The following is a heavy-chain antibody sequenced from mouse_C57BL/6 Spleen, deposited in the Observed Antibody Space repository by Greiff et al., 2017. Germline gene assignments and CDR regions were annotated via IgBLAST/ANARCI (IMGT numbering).Heavy chain of an antibody. Sequence: QVQLQQPGAELVKPGASVKMSCKASCYTFTSYWITWVKQRPGQGLEWIGDIYPGSGSTNYNEKFKSKATLTVDTSSSTAYMQLSSLTSEDSAVYDCARWEIYYGNHEDYWGQGTTLTVSS. CDR3: ARWEIYYGNHEDY. J-gene: IGHJ2*01. CDR2: IYPGSGST. CDR1: CYTFTSYW. D-gene: IGHD2-1*01. V-gene: IGHV1-55*01.